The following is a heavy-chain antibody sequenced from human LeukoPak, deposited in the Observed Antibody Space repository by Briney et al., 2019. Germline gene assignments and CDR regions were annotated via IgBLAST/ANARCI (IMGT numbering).Heavy chain of an antibody. CDR1: GASISSSNW. D-gene: IGHD3-22*01. CDR3: ARVWDGYYDSSGQPRSY. Sequence: PSETLSLTCAVSGASISSSNWWSWVRQPPGNGLEWIGEIYHSGEINYNPSLKSRVTMSVDKSKKQFSLRLTSVTAADTAVYYCARVWDGYYDSSGQPRSYWGQGTLVTVSS. V-gene: IGHV4-4*02. CDR2: IYHSGEI. J-gene: IGHJ4*02.